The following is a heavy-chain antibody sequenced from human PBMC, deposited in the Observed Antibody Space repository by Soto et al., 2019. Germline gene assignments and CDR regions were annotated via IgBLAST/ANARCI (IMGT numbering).Heavy chain of an antibody. CDR1: GYSFTSYW. J-gene: IGHJ6*02. V-gene: IGHV5-10-1*01. Sequence: GESLKISCKGSGYSFTSYWISWVRQMPGKGLEWMGRIDPSDSYTNYSPSFQGHVAISADKSISTAYLQWSSLKASDTAMYYCARLLQQSYYYYGMDVWGQGTTVTVSS. D-gene: IGHD1-1*01. CDR2: IDPSDSYT. CDR3: ARLLQQSYYYYGMDV.